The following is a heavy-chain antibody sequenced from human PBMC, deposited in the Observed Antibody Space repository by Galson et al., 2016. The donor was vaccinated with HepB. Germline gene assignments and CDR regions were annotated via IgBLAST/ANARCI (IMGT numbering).Heavy chain of an antibody. V-gene: IGHV1-18*01. Sequence: SVKVSCKASTFTFPTSGISWVRQAPGQRLEWLGWISTHDADTNYIQRLQGRNTMTTDTSTSTAYMDLTSLTSDDTAVYYCARDPGRAPSSDTFDMWGQGTMVIVSS. D-gene: IGHD2-2*01. CDR2: ISTHDADT. J-gene: IGHJ3*02. CDR1: TFTFPTSG. CDR3: ARDPGRAPSSDTFDM.